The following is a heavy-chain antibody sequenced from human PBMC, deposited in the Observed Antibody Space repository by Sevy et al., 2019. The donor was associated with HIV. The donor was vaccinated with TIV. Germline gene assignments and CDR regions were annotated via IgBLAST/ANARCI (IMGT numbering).Heavy chain of an antibody. D-gene: IGHD2-21*02. V-gene: IGHV1-18*04. Sequence: ASVKVSCKASGYIFSNYNINWVRQAPGQGLEWMGWISADNGNTDYAQKVQGRVTMTTDTSTNTAYMERRSLRSDDTAVYYCARVSCGGDCYNAFDIWGQGTMVTVSS. CDR1: GYIFSNYN. CDR2: ISADNGNT. CDR3: ARVSCGGDCYNAFDI. J-gene: IGHJ3*02.